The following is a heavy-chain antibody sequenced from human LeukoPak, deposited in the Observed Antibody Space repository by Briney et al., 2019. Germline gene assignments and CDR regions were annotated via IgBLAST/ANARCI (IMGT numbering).Heavy chain of an antibody. CDR2: INPNSGGT. CDR1: GYTFPDYY. CDR3: AVTTVTTDDY. Sequence: ASVKVSCKASGYTFPDYYMHWVRQAPGQGLEWMGWINPNSGGTNYAQKFQGRVTMTRDTSISTAYMELSRLRSDDTAVYFCAVTTVTTDDYWGQGTLVTVSS. D-gene: IGHD4-17*01. J-gene: IGHJ4*02. V-gene: IGHV1-2*02.